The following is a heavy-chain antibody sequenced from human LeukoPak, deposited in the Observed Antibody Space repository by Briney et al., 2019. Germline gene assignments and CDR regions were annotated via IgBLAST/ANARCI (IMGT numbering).Heavy chain of an antibody. CDR1: GYTFTSYY. Sequence: SCXASGYTFTSYYMHWVRQAPGQGLEWMGIINPSGGSTNYAQKFQGRVTMTRDTSTSTVYMELSSLRSEDTAVYYCARSPQDYDILTGYYPNYGMDVWGQGTTVTVSS. CDR2: INPSGGST. J-gene: IGHJ6*02. CDR3: ARSPQDYDILTGYYPNYGMDV. V-gene: IGHV1-46*01. D-gene: IGHD3-9*01.